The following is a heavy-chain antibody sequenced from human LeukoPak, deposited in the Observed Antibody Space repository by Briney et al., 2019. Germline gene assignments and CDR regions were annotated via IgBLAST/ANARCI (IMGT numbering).Heavy chain of an antibody. CDR1: GYNFINFW. CDR3: ARHGSGTTWFDP. CDR2: IYPGDSDT. D-gene: IGHD1-1*01. J-gene: IGHJ5*02. V-gene: IGHV5-51*01. Sequence: NAGESLKISCQGSGYNFINFWIAWVRQMPGKGLECMGIIYPGDSDTRYSPSFQGQVTISVDKSISTAYLQWSSLKASDTAMYYCARHGSGTTWFDPWGQGTLVTVSS.